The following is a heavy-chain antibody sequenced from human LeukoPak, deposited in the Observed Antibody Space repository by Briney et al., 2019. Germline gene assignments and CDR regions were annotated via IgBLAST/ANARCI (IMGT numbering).Heavy chain of an antibody. CDR1: GFTFSSYT. J-gene: IGHJ3*02. V-gene: IGHV3-21*01. Sequence: GGSLRLPCAASGFTFSSYTMNWVRQAPGKGLQWVSTVSASSDIHYSDSVKGRFTISRDNAKNSLYLQMNSLRGEDTAVYYCARRTYAAFDIWGQGTMVTVSS. D-gene: IGHD1-7*01. CDR3: ARRTYAAFDI. CDR2: VSASSDI.